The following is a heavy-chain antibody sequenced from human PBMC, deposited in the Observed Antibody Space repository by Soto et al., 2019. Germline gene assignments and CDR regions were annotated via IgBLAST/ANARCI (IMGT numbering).Heavy chain of an antibody. CDR2: ISSTTDFI. V-gene: IGHV3-21*06. Sequence: GGSLRLSCAASGFTFTRYSMNWVRQAPGKGLEWVSSISSTTDFIYYGDSMKGRFTISRDNAKNSLYLEMNSLRAEDTAVYYCARESEDLTSNFDYWGQGTLVTVSS. CDR3: ARESEDLTSNFDY. CDR1: GFTFTRYS. J-gene: IGHJ4*02.